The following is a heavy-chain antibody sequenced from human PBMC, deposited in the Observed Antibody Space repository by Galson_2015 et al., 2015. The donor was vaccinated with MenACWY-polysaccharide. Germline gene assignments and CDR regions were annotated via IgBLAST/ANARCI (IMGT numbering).Heavy chain of an antibody. D-gene: IGHD1-26*01. CDR1: GCSISSGYY. CDR3: ARVEKYSGSYYILH. CDR2: IYHSGST. J-gene: IGHJ4*02. V-gene: IGHV4-38-2*01. Sequence: GTLSLACAVSGCSISSGYYGGWLRRPPGEGLEWIGSIYHSGSTYYNPSLKSRVTISVDTSKNQFSLKLSSVPAADTAVYYCARVEKYSGSYYILHWGQGTLVTVSS.